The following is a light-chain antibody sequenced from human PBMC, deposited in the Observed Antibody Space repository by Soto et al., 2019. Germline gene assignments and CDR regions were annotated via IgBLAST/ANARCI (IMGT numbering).Light chain of an antibody. Sequence: QSALTQPASVSGSPGQSITISCTGAVSEVAGYTYVSWYQQHPCKGPKVIIYDVSNRPSGVSNRFSGSKSGTTASLTISGLQAEDEADYYCSSFTSILGLFGGGTKLTVL. CDR3: SSFTSILGL. CDR2: DVS. J-gene: IGLJ2*01. V-gene: IGLV2-14*03. CDR1: VSEVAGYTY.